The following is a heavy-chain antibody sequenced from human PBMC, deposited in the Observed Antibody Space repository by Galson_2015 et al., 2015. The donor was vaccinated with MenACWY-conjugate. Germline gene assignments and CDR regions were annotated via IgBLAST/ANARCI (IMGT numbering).Heavy chain of an antibody. Sequence: SLRLSCAASGFTFSNYGMNWVRQAPGKGLEWVSTIRSGGHNTFYADSVNGRFTISRDDSKNTLPRQMDSLRAEDSAVYYCAKPLSSGSDFDYWGPGSLVTGSS. J-gene: IGHJ4*02. CDR2: IRSGGHNT. CDR3: AKPLSSGSDFDY. D-gene: IGHD6-19*01. V-gene: IGHV3-23*01. CDR1: GFTFSNYG.